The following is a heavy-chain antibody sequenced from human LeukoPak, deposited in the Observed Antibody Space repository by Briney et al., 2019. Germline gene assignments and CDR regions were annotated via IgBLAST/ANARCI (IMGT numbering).Heavy chain of an antibody. CDR1: GVSFSGYY. V-gene: IGHV4-34*01. D-gene: IGHD6-19*01. CDR2: INHSGST. CDR3: ARGEAGAGPTSFFDY. Sequence: SETLSLTCAVSGVSFSGYYWSWIRQPPGKGLEWVWEINHSGSTNYNPSPKRRVTISVDTSKNQFSMKLSSVTAADTAVYYCARGEAGAGPTSFFDYWGQGTLVTVSS. J-gene: IGHJ4*02.